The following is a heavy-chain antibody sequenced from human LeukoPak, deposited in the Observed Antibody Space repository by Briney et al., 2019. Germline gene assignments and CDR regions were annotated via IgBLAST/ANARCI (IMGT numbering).Heavy chain of an antibody. CDR3: ARGTYFDVLTGYSPGTFDY. D-gene: IGHD3-9*01. Sequence: SETLSLTCTVSGGSINNYYWGWLRQPAGKGLEWIGRIYASGSTNYNPSLKGRVTMSVDTSKNQFSLRLSSVTAAYTAVYYCARGTYFDVLTGYSPGTFDYWGQGTLVTVSS. CDR2: IYASGST. J-gene: IGHJ4*02. CDR1: GGSINNYY. V-gene: IGHV4-4*07.